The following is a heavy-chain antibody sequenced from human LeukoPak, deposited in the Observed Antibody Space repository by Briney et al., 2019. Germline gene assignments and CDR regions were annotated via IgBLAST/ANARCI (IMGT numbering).Heavy chain of an antibody. CDR3: AKDLIPLQVGWTLDY. CDR1: GFTFSSYA. V-gene: IGHV3-15*01. Sequence: PGGSLRLSCAASGFTFSSYAMSWVRQAPGKGLEWIGLIKSYVHGGTTDYAAPVQGRFTISRDDSKSIVYLQMTSLRAEDTGVYYCAKDLIPLQVGWTLDYWGQGTLVTVSS. CDR2: IKSYVHGGTT. D-gene: IGHD3/OR15-3a*01. J-gene: IGHJ4*02.